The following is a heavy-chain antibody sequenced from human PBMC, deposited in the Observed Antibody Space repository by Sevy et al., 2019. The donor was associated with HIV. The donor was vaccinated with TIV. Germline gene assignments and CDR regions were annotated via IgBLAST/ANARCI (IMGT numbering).Heavy chain of an antibody. V-gene: IGHV1-8*01. J-gene: IGHJ4*02. D-gene: IGHD3-10*01. CDR2: MNPKSGKT. CDR3: ARDEQRPYYYGSGNMGH. Sequence: ASVKVSCKASGYTFTNYEINWVRQATGQGLEWMGWMNPKSGKTGYAPQFHGRVTMTRNTSLNIAYMELSSLRSDETAVYYCARDEQRPYYYGSGNMGHWGQGTLVTVSS. CDR1: GYTFTNYE.